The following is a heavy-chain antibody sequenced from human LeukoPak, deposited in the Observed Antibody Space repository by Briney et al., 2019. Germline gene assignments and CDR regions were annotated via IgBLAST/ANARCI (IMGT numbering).Heavy chain of an antibody. J-gene: IGHJ4*02. V-gene: IGHV3-23*01. CDR3: AKGRSEDYYESSGY. CDR2: STGSGGST. CDR1: GFTFSSYA. D-gene: IGHD3-22*01. Sequence: GGSLRLSCAASGFTFSSYAMNWVRQAPGKGLEWVSGSTGSGGSTYYADSVKGRFTISRDNSKNTLYLQMNSLRAEDTAVYYCAKGRSEDYYESSGYWGQGTLVTVSS.